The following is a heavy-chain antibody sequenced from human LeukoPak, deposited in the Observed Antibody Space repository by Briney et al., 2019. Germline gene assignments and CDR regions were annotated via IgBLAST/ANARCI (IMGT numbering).Heavy chain of an antibody. Sequence: SETLSLTCTVSGGSISSHYWSWIRQPPGKGLEWIGYIYYRGSTNYNPSLKSRVTISVDTSKNQFSLKLSSVTTADTAVYYCARDMGSGYYSRGAFDIWGQGTMVTVSS. CDR3: ARDMGSGYYSRGAFDI. V-gene: IGHV4-59*11. CDR2: IYYRGST. D-gene: IGHD3-22*01. CDR1: GGSISSHY. J-gene: IGHJ3*02.